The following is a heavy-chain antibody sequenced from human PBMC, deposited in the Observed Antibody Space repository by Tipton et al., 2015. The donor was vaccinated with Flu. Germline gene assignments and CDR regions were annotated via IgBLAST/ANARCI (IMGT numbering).Heavy chain of an antibody. CDR1: GGSISSSSYY. Sequence: GLVKPSETLSLTCTVSGGSISSSSYYWGWICQPPGKGLEWIGSIYYSGSTYYNPSLKSRVTISVDTSKNQFSLKLSSVTAADTAVYYCARDTIFGVAHWGQGTLVTVSS. D-gene: IGHD3-3*01. CDR2: IYYSGST. CDR3: ARDTIFGVAH. V-gene: IGHV4-39*07. J-gene: IGHJ4*02.